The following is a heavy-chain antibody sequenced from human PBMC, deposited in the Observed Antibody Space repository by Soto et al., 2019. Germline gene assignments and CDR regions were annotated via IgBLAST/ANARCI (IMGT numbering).Heavy chain of an antibody. CDR1: GFTFSSYG. CDR3: SGASSSSPAWADF. CDR2: ITDRASYK. J-gene: IGHJ4*02. V-gene: IGHV3-21*01. Sequence: EVQLVESGGGLVKPGESLRLSCVASGFTFSSYGMIWVRQAPGKGLEWVSGITDRASYKYYADSLKGRITISRDNTKNELFLQMRSLNAEDTAISYCSGASSSSPAWADFWGQGTLVTVSS. D-gene: IGHD6-6*01.